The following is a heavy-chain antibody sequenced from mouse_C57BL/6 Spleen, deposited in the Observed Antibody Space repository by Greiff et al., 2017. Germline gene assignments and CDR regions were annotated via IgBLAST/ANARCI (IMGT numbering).Heavy chain of an antibody. CDR3: TTNSSGYAWFAY. CDR1: GFNIKDYY. D-gene: IGHD2-2*01. Sequence: VQLQQSGAELVRPGASVKLSCTASGFNIKDYYMHWVKQRPEQGLEWIGRIDPEDGDTEYAPKFQGKATMTADTSSNTAYLQLSSLTSEDTAVYYSTTNSSGYAWFAYWGQGTLVTVSA. J-gene: IGHJ3*01. V-gene: IGHV14-1*01. CDR2: IDPEDGDT.